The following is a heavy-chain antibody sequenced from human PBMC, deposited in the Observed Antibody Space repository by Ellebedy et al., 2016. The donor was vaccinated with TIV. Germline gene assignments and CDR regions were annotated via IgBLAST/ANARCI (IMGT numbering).Heavy chain of an antibody. J-gene: IGHJ6*02. CDR2: MNPNSGNT. CDR3: ARDGTVTTVYYYGMDV. CDR1: GYTFTSYD. Sequence: ASVKVSCKASGYTFTSYDINWVRQATGQGLEWMGWMNPNSGNTGYAQKFQGRVTMTRNTSISTAYMELSSLRSDDTAVYYCARDGTVTTVYYYGMDVWGQGTTVTVSS. V-gene: IGHV1-8*02. D-gene: IGHD4-17*01.